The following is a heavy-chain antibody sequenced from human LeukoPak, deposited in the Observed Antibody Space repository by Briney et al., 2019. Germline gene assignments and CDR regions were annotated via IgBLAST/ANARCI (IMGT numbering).Heavy chain of an antibody. Sequence: GGSLRLSCAASGFTFSSYSMNWVRQAPGEGLEWLSSISTSSSYIYYADSVKGLFTISRDNAKNSLYLQMNSLRAEDTAVYYCARRGIAATHYYFDYWGQGTLVTVSS. J-gene: IGHJ4*02. CDR3: ARRGIAATHYYFDY. V-gene: IGHV3-21*01. D-gene: IGHD2-15*01. CDR1: GFTFSSYS. CDR2: ISTSSSYI.